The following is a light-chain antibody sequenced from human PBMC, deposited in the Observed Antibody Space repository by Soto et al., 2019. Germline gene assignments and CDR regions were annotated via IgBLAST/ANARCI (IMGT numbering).Light chain of an antibody. CDR3: CSYAGSSTPVV. Sequence: QSALTQPASVSGYPGQSITISCTGTSSDVGRYNLVSWYQQHPGKAPKLMIYEGSKRPSGVSNRFSGSKSGNTASLTISGLQAEDEADYYCCSYAGSSTPVVFGGGTKLTVL. CDR1: SSDVGRYNL. J-gene: IGLJ2*01. CDR2: EGS. V-gene: IGLV2-23*01.